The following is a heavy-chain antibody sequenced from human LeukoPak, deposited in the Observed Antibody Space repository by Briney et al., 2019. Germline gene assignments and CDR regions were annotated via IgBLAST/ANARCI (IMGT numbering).Heavy chain of an antibody. CDR3: ANDFEQWLDGGGYFDY. CDR1: GFTFSSYG. Sequence: PGRSLRLSCAASGFTFSSYGKHWVRQAPGKGLEWVAVISYDGSNKYYADSVKGRFTISRDNSKNTLYLQMNSLRAEDTAVYYCANDFEQWLDGGGYFDYWGQGTLVTVSS. D-gene: IGHD6-19*01. J-gene: IGHJ4*02. V-gene: IGHV3-30*18. CDR2: ISYDGSNK.